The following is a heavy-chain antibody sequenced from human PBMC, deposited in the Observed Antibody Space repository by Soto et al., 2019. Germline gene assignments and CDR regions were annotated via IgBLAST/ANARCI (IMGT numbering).Heavy chain of an antibody. J-gene: IGHJ3*02. Sequence: GGALRLPCEAPGFNFRSYDMNRVRQGPGTGLEWVAGISGNGRFTLYAEFGKGRFTVSRNNSKKPLYLQMNTLRAEDTALYYCAKPYFDFWSGYYAAAKDDAFDIWGQGTMVTVSS. CDR3: AKPYFDFWSGYYAAAKDDAFDI. CDR2: ISGNGRFT. CDR1: GFNFRSYD. D-gene: IGHD3-3*01. V-gene: IGHV3-23*01.